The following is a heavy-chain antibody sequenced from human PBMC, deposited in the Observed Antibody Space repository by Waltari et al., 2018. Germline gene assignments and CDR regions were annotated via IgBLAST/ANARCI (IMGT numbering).Heavy chain of an antibody. CDR1: GFTFSSYA. D-gene: IGHD6-6*01. CDR2: ISGSGGNT. J-gene: IGHJ5*02. CDR3: AKAGYSSSSNWFDP. V-gene: IGHV3-23*01. Sequence: EVQLLESGGGLVQPGGSLRLSCAASGFTFSSYAMSWVRPAPGKGLEGVSAISGSGGNTYYANSVKGRFTISRDNSKNTLYLQMNSLRAEDTAVYYCAKAGYSSSSNWFDPWGQGTLVTVSS.